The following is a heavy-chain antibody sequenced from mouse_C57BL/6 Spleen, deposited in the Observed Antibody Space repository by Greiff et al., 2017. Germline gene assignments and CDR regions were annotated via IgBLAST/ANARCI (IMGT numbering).Heavy chain of an antibody. D-gene: IGHD1-1*01. Sequence: EVMLVESGGGLVKPGGSLKLSCAASGFTFSSYAMSWVRQTPEKRLEWVATISDGGSYTYYPDNVKGRFTISRDNAKNNLYLQMSHLKSEDTAMYYCAREYYGSSFDYWGQGTTLTVSS. J-gene: IGHJ2*01. CDR2: ISDGGSYT. CDR3: AREYYGSSFDY. CDR1: GFTFSSYA. V-gene: IGHV5-4*01.